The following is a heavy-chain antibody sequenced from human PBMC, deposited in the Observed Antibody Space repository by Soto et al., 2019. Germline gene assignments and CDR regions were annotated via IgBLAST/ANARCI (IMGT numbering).Heavy chain of an antibody. CDR3: AHRRIVGTSNWFDP. D-gene: IGHD1-26*01. CDR1: GFSLSTSGVG. V-gene: IGHV2-5*02. J-gene: IGHJ5*02. CDR2: IYWDDTK. Sequence: QITLKESGPTLVKPTQTLTLTCTFSGFSLSTSGVGVGWIRQPPGKALEWLALIYWDDTKRYSPSLKSRLTITKDTSKNQVVLTMTNMDPVDTVTYYCAHRRIVGTSNWFDPGGQGTLFTVSS.